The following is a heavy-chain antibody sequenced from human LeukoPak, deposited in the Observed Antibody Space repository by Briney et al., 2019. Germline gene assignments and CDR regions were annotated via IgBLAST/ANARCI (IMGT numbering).Heavy chain of an antibody. V-gene: IGHV4-39*01. CDR2: IYYSGST. CDR1: GGSISSSSYY. J-gene: IGHJ4*02. Sequence: PSETLSLTCTVSGGSISSSSYYWGWIRQPPGKGLEWIGSIYYSGSTYYNPSLKSRVTISVDTSKNQFSLKLSSVTAADTAVYYCASISGAGTTTDWGQGTLVTVSS. CDR3: ASISGAGTTTD. D-gene: IGHD1-1*01.